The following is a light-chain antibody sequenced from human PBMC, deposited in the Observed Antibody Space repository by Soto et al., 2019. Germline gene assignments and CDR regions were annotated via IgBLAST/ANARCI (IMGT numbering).Light chain of an antibody. V-gene: IGKV3-11*01. J-gene: IGKJ2*01. CDR1: QSVSSY. CDR3: QQRSNWLYT. Sequence: EIVLTQSPATLSLSPGERATLSCRASQSVSSYLAWYQQKPGQAPRLLIYDASNRATGIPARFSGSGSGTDFTLTIISLEPEDFAADYCQQRSNWLYTFGQGTKLEIK. CDR2: DAS.